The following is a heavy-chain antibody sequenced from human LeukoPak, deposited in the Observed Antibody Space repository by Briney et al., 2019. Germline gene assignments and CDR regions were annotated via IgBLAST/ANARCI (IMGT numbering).Heavy chain of an antibody. V-gene: IGHV3-23*01. J-gene: IGHJ4*02. CDR2: ISGSGGST. D-gene: IGHD3-22*01. CDR3: AKDRSSITMIVVVNYFDY. CDR1: GFTFSSYG. Sequence: GGSLRLSCAASGFTFSSYGMSWVRQAPGKGLEWVSAISGSGGSTYYADSVKGRFTISRDNSKNTLYLQMNSLRAEDTAVYYCAKDRSSITMIVVVNYFDYWGQGTLVTVSS.